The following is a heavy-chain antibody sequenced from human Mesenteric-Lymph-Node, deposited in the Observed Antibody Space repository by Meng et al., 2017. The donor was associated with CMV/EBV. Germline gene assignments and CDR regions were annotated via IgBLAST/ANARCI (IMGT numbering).Heavy chain of an antibody. Sequence: SGPTLVKPTQTLTLTCTFSGFSLSTSGMCVSWFRQPPGKALEWLALIDWDDDKYYSTSLKTRLTISKDTSKNQVVLTMTNMDPVDTATYYRARIVKYCSSTSCYLYYGMDVWGQGTTVTVSS. CDR3: ARIVKYCSSTSCYLYYGMDV. J-gene: IGHJ6*02. D-gene: IGHD2-2*01. V-gene: IGHV2-70*01. CDR1: GFSLSTSGMC. CDR2: IDWDDDK.